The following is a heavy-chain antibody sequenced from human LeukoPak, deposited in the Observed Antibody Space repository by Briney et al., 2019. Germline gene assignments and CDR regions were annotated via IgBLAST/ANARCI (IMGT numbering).Heavy chain of an antibody. CDR1: GFNFSSYG. CDR3: AKSHSSGWYRPNQYFDY. Sequence: GSLETSCATSGFNFSSYGMHLVRQAPGQGVEGVAVILYDGSNKYYADSVKGRFTISRDNSKNTLYLQMNSLRAEDTAVYYCAKSHSSGWYRPNQYFDYWGQGTLVTVSS. CDR2: ILYDGSNK. D-gene: IGHD6-19*01. V-gene: IGHV3-30*18. J-gene: IGHJ4*02.